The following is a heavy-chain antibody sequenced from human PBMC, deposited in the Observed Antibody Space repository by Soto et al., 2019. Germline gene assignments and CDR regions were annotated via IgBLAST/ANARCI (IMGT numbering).Heavy chain of an antibody. Sequence: SLKISCAASGFTFSSYAMHWVRQAPGKGLEWVAVISYDGSNKYYADSVKGRFTISRDNSKNTLYLQMNSLRAEDTAVYYCARDVVLWFGELLPYYYGMDVWGQGTTVTVSS. J-gene: IGHJ6*02. D-gene: IGHD3-10*01. CDR1: GFTFSSYA. CDR2: ISYDGSNK. V-gene: IGHV3-30-3*01. CDR3: ARDVVLWFGELLPYYYGMDV.